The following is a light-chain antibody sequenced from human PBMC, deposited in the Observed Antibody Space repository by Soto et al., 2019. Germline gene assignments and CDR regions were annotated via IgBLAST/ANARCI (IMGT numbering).Light chain of an antibody. V-gene: IGKV1-5*01. J-gene: IGKJ1*01. CDR3: QQDNCYSRR. CDR2: DAS. CDR1: QNIRNW. Sequence: TNSAAALSLSIFYISPVTFRASQNIRNWLAWYQQKPGKAPNPLIYDASSLKSGVPARFSGSGSGTEFTLTISSLQPDDFATYCCQQDNCYSRRFGQGTKVEIK.